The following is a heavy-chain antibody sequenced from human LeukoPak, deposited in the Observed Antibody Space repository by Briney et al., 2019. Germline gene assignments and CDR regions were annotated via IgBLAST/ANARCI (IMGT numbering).Heavy chain of an antibody. Sequence: SETLSLTCTVSGGSISSSSYCWNWIRQPPGKGREWIGLIYYSGITSYNSSLKSRVTISVDTSRSQFSLKLSFVPAADTAVYYCARDGGYGSGSSYYNYWGQGTMVTVSS. V-gene: IGHV4-39*07. CDR2: IYYSGIT. D-gene: IGHD3-10*01. CDR1: GGSISSSSYC. CDR3: ARDGGYGSGSSYYNY. J-gene: IGHJ4*01.